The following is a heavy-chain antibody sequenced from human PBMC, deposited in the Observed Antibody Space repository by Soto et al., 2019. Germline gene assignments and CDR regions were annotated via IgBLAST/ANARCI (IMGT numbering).Heavy chain of an antibody. D-gene: IGHD6-13*01. V-gene: IGHV3-15*01. CDR1: GFTFSNAW. J-gene: IGHJ3*02. CDR3: TPDSSSWFSHDDLDI. CDR2: IKSKTDGGKS. Sequence: GESLKISCAASGFTFSNAWMSWGRQAPGKGLGWGCSIKSKTDGGKSDYDAPGKGRFTITRDDSKITLHRQMNRMKTEDTGVYYWTPDSSSWFSHDDLDIWGQGTMVTVSS.